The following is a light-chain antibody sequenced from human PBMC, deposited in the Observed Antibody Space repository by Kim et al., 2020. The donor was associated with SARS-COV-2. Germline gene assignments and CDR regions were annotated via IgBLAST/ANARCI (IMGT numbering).Light chain of an antibody. J-gene: IGKJ2*01. CDR3: QQFDDLPYT. Sequence: DIQMTQSPSSLSASVGDRVTITCQASQDIRNYLNWYKHKPGKAPKPLINDASNLETGVPSRFSGSGSGTDFTFTISSLQPEDIATYYCQQFDDLPYTFGQGTKLEI. CDR2: DAS. V-gene: IGKV1-33*01. CDR1: QDIRNY.